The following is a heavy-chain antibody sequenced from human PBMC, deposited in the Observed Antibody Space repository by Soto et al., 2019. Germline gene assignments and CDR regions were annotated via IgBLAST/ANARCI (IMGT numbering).Heavy chain of an antibody. Sequence: QVQLVESGGGVAQPGRSLRLSCVASGFTFSSYGMYWVRQAPGKGLEWVAVISSDGKNEYYADSVKGRFTISRDNSKNTLYLETNSLRAEDTAVYYCAKDPIAVAGNNYYRMDVWGQGTTVTVSS. CDR3: AKDPIAVAGNNYYRMDV. CDR2: ISSDGKNE. CDR1: GFTFSSYG. D-gene: IGHD6-19*01. V-gene: IGHV3-30*18. J-gene: IGHJ6*02.